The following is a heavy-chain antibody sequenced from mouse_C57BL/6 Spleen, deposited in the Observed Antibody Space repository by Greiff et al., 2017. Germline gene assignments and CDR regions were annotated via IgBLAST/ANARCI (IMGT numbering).Heavy chain of an antibody. D-gene: IGHD1-1*01. CDR3: ASEATVWYFDV. Sequence: VKLVESGAELAKPGASVKLSCKASGYTFTSYWMHWVKQRPGQGLEWIGYINPSSGYTKYNQKFKDKATLTADKSSSTAYMQLSSLTYEDSAVYYCASEATVWYFDVWGTGTTVTVSS. J-gene: IGHJ1*03. CDR2: INPSSGYT. CDR1: GYTFTSYW. V-gene: IGHV1-7*01.